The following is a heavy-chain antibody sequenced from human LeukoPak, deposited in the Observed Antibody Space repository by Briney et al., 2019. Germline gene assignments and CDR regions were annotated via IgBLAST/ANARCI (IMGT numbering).Heavy chain of an antibody. Sequence: GGSLRLSCAASGFTFSTYASHWVRQAPGKGLEWVAVISYDGSSEYYADSVKGRFTISRDNSKNTLYLQMNSLRAEDTAVYYCAKDLHCSSTSCSYYFDYWGQGTLVTVSS. CDR1: GFTFSTYA. V-gene: IGHV3-30-3*01. CDR3: AKDLHCSSTSCSYYFDY. J-gene: IGHJ4*02. D-gene: IGHD2-2*01. CDR2: ISYDGSSE.